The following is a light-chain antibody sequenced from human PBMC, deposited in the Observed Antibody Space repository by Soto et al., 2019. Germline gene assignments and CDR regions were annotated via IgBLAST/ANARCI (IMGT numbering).Light chain of an antibody. V-gene: IGKV3-11*01. CDR2: DAS. CDR3: QQRSNWPPLT. J-gene: IGKJ4*02. CDR1: QSVSTY. Sequence: EIVLTQSPAPLSLSPGARATLSCRASQSVSTYLAWYQQKPGQAPRLLIYDASNRATGIPARFSGSGSGTDFTLTISSLEPEDFAVYYCQQRSNWPPLTFGGGTNVEIK.